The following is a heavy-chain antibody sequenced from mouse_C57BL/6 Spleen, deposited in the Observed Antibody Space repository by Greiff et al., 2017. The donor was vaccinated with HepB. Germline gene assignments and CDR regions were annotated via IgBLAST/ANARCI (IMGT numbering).Heavy chain of an antibody. CDR3: ARAAQAPYAMDY. J-gene: IGHJ4*01. CDR1: GYTFTSYW. D-gene: IGHD3-2*02. CDR2: IDPYSGGT. V-gene: IGHV1-72*01. Sequence: QVQLQQPGAELVKPGASVKLSCKASGYTFTSYWMHWVKQRPGRGLEWIGRIDPYSGGTKYNEKFKSKATLTVDKPSSTAYMQLSSLTSEASAVYYCARAAQAPYAMDYWGQGTSVTVAS.